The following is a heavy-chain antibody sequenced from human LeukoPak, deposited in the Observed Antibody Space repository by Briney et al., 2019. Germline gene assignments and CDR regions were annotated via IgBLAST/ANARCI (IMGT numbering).Heavy chain of an antibody. J-gene: IGHJ4*02. CDR3: ARGSRGWYGHYFDY. V-gene: IGHV3-30-3*01. Sequence: PGGSLRLSCAASGFTFSSYAMHWVRQAPGKGLEWVAVISYDGSNKYYADSVKGRFTISRDNSKNTLYLQMNSLRAEDTAVYYCARGSRGWYGHYFDYWGQGTLVAVSS. CDR1: GFTFSSYA. CDR2: ISYDGSNK. D-gene: IGHD6-19*01.